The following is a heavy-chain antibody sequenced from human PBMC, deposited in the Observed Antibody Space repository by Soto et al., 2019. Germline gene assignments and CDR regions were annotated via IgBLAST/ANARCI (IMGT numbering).Heavy chain of an antibody. V-gene: IGHV4-34*01. D-gene: IGHD1-1*01. CDR2: ITRSGGT. J-gene: IGHJ4*02. CDR3: ARYNWPLFDY. Sequence: WTWIRQSPGKGLEWIGEITRSGGTNYNPSLKSRVTMSVDTSKTQFSLKLTSVTAADTAVYYCARYNWPLFDYWGQGTLVTVSS.